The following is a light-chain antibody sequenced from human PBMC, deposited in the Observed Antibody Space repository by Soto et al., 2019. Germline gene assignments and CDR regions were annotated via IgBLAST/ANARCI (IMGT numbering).Light chain of an antibody. CDR1: QSLVYSDGNTY. Sequence: DTVMTQTPLSSPVTLGQPASISCRSSQSLVYSDGNTYLSWLQQRPGQPPRLLTYQVSNRFSGGPDRSSGNGAGTDFPRKISRVGADDVEIYFCGQFSHFRRTFGQGTKLEI. V-gene: IGKV2-24*01. J-gene: IGKJ1*01. CDR2: QVS. CDR3: GQFSHFRRT.